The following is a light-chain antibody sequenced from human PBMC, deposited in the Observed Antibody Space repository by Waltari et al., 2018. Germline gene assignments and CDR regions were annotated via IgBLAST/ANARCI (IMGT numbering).Light chain of an antibody. Sequence: EIVLTQSPGTLSLSPGERATLSCRASQSISNNYVGWYQQHPGQAPRLLIYSASRRATGIPDRFSGSGSGTDVTLTITRLEPEDFAVYYCQQYGGSPRTFGQGTRVDVK. V-gene: IGKV3-20*01. CDR1: QSISNNY. CDR2: SAS. CDR3: QQYGGSPRT. J-gene: IGKJ1*01.